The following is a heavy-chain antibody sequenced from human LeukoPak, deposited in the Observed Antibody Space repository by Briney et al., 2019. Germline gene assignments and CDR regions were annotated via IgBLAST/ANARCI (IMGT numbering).Heavy chain of an antibody. J-gene: IGHJ5*02. CDR1: GYTFTGYY. Sequence: ASVKVSCKASGYTFTGYYMQCVRQAPGQGLEWMGWINPNSGGTNYAQKFQGRVTITRDTSISTAYMELSRLRSNDTAVYYCARGLRRAAAGTNNWFDPWGQGTLVTVSS. CDR2: INPNSGGT. CDR3: ARGLRRAAAGTNNWFDP. V-gene: IGHV1-2*02. D-gene: IGHD6-13*01.